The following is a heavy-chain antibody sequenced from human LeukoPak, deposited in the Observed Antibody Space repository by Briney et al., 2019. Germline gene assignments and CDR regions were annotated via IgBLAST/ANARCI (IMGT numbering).Heavy chain of an antibody. V-gene: IGHV3-66*01. CDR2: IYSGGRT. CDR3: ARVAAWPNWFDP. J-gene: IGHJ5*02. CDR1: GFTVSSNY. D-gene: IGHD6-25*01. Sequence: GGSLRLSCAASGFTVSSNYMSWVRRAPGKGLEWVSVIYSGGRTYYADSVKGRFTISRDNSKNTLYLQMNSLRAEDTAVYYCARVAAWPNWFDPWGQGTLVTVSS.